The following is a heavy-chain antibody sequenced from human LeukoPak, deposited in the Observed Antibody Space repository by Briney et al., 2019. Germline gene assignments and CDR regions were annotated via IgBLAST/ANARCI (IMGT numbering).Heavy chain of an antibody. J-gene: IGHJ4*02. V-gene: IGHV1-46*01. D-gene: IGHD6-19*01. CDR3: ARGSSGWYSVVY. CDR1: GYTFTSYY. Sequence: GASVNVSCKASGYTFTSYYMHWVRQAPGQGLEWMGIINPSGGSTSYAQKFQGRVTMTRDTSTSTVYMELSSLRSEHTAVYYCARGSSGWYSVVYWRQGTLATVSS. CDR2: INPSGGST.